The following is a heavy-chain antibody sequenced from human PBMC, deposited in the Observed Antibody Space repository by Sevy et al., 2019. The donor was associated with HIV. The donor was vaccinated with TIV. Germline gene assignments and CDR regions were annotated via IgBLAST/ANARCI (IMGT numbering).Heavy chain of an antibody. Sequence: ASVKVSCKASGYTFTSYDINWVRQATGQGLEWMGWMNPNSGNTGYAQKVQGRVTMTRNTSISTAYMELSSMRSEDTAVYYCARDTYYYDSSGYFVFDSWGQGTLVTVSS. V-gene: IGHV1-8*01. J-gene: IGHJ4*02. CDR2: MNPNSGNT. D-gene: IGHD3-22*01. CDR3: ARDTYYYDSSGYFVFDS. CDR1: GYTFTSYD.